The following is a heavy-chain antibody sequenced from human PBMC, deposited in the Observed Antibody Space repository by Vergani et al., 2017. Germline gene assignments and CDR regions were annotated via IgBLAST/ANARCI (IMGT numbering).Heavy chain of an antibody. CDR2: ISPGASTV. CDR1: GFKFSDHY. Sequence: LEESGGGLVKPGGSLRLSCAASGFKFSDHYMSWIRQAPGKGLEWVSHISPGASTVSYTDSVTGRFTVSRDNDNNSLTLDMATLRVEDTAVYYCAENLSISTTSHYYAMNVWGQGTTVTVSS. D-gene: IGHD5/OR15-5a*01. CDR3: AENLSISTTSHYYAMNV. V-gene: IGHV3-11*04. J-gene: IGHJ6*02.